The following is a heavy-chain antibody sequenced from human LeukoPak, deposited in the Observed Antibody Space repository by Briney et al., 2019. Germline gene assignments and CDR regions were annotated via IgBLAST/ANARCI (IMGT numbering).Heavy chain of an antibody. CDR2: INHSGST. D-gene: IGHD2-2*01. V-gene: IGHV4-34*01. CDR1: GGSFSGYY. J-gene: IGHJ5*02. Sequence: SETLSLTCAVYGGSFSGYYWSWIRQPPGKGLEWIGEINHSGSTNYNPSLKSRVTISVDTSKNQFSLKLSSVTAADTAVYYCARRESHCSSTSCYFNSWGQGTLVTVSS. CDR3: ARRESHCSSTSCYFNS.